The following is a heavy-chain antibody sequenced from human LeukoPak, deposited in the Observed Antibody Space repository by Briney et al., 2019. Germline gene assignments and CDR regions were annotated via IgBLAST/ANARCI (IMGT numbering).Heavy chain of an antibody. V-gene: IGHV3-30-3*01. D-gene: IGHD3-22*01. J-gene: IGHJ4*02. Sequence: GGSLRLSCAASGFTFSSYAMHWVRQAPGKGLEWVAVISYDGSNKYYADSVKGRFTISRDNSKNTLYLQMNSLRAGDTAVYYCARGDYYYDSSGYSWDFDYWGQGTLVTVSS. CDR2: ISYDGSNK. CDR1: GFTFSSYA. CDR3: ARGDYYYDSSGYSWDFDY.